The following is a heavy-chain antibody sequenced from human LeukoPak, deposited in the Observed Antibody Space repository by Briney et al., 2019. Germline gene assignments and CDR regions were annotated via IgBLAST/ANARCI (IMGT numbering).Heavy chain of an antibody. Sequence: GGSLRLSCAASGFTVSNSWMFWVRQAPGKGLMYVSEINNDGNRIRYVDSVKGRFAISRDGAKNTLFLQMNSLRDDDTAMYYCARGGLPGGFDYWGQGILVTVSS. CDR3: ARGGLPGGFDY. V-gene: IGHV3-74*01. D-gene: IGHD7-27*01. J-gene: IGHJ4*02. CDR1: GFTVSNSW. CDR2: INNDGNRI.